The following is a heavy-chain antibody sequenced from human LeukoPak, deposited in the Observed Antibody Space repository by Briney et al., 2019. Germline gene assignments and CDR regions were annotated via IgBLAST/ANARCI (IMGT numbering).Heavy chain of an antibody. CDR3: HGDGYNYNAFDI. V-gene: IGHV1-69*13. D-gene: IGHD5-24*01. CDR2: IIPIFGTA. J-gene: IGHJ3*02. Sequence: SVKVSCKASGGTLSSYAISWVRQAPGQGLEWMGGIIPIFGTANYAQKFQGRVTITADESTSTAYMELSSLRSEDTAVYYCHGDGYNYNAFDIWGQGTMVTVS. CDR1: GGTLSSYA.